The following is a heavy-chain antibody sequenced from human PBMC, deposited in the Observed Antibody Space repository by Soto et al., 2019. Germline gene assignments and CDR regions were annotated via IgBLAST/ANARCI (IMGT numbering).Heavy chain of an antibody. D-gene: IGHD5-12*01. V-gene: IGHV1-69*12. CDR1: GGTFSSYA. CDR2: IIPIFGTA. CDR3: ARVYEVATTPLYYYYGMDV. J-gene: IGHJ6*02. Sequence: QVQLVQSGAEVKKPGSSVKVSCKASGGTFSSYAISWVRQAPGQGLEWMGGIIPIFGTANYAQKFQGRVTITADEXXSXAXXELSSLRSEDTAVYYCARVYEVATTPLYYYYGMDVWGQGTTVTVSS.